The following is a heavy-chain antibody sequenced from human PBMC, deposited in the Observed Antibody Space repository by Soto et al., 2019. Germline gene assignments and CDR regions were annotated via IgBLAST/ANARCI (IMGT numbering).Heavy chain of an antibody. CDR2: IIPIFGTA. CDR3: ARVAHQGVPAAIRYYYYGMDV. V-gene: IGHV1-69*01. J-gene: IGHJ6*02. CDR1: GGTFSSYA. D-gene: IGHD2-2*01. Sequence: SVKVSCKASGGTFSSYAISWVRQAPGQGLEWMGGIIPIFGTANYAQKFQGRVTITADESTITAYMELSSLRSEDTAVYYCARVAHQGVPAAIRYYYYGMDVWGQGTTVTVSS.